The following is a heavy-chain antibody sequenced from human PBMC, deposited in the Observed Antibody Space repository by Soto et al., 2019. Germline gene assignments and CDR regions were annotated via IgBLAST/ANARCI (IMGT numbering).Heavy chain of an antibody. D-gene: IGHD3-10*01. Sequence: ASVKVSCKTSGYTFSTYDINWVRQAPGEGLEWMGWMNPTSGDTGYAQKFLGRLTMTRDSSIRTVYIELTSLNSEVTAVYYRARVNSYGSASYQDFFYFYALDVWRQGTRVTVS. CDR1: GYTFSTYD. CDR2: MNPTSGDT. CDR3: ARVNSYGSASYQDFFYFYALDV. J-gene: IGHJ6*02. V-gene: IGHV1-8*01.